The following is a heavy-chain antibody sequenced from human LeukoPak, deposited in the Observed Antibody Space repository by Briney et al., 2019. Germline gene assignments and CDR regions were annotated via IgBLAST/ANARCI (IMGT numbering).Heavy chain of an antibody. J-gene: IGHJ4*02. D-gene: IGHD3-10*01. CDR3: ARETYDYASGTYYPPDY. Sequence: PGGSLRLSCAASGFTFSSYDMHWVRQGTGKGLEWVSAISSAGDTYYPDSVKGRFTISRESAKNSLYLQMNSLRAGDTAVYYCARETYDYASGTYYPPDYWGQGTLVTVSS. CDR2: ISSAGDT. V-gene: IGHV3-13*01. CDR1: GFTFSSYD.